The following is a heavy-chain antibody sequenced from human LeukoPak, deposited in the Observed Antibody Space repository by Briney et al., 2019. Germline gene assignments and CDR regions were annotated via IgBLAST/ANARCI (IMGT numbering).Heavy chain of an antibody. CDR2: LSYDGKLA. Sequence: GGSLRLSCAASGFTFSNYGMHWVRQPPGKGLEWVAVLSYDGKLAYYADSVKGRFTISRDNSKNTLYLQMNSLRPEDTAVYYCTKERQTKVATSTDYWGQGALVTVSS. J-gene: IGHJ4*02. CDR1: GFTFSNYG. CDR3: TKERQTKVATSTDY. V-gene: IGHV3-30*18. D-gene: IGHD2-15*01.